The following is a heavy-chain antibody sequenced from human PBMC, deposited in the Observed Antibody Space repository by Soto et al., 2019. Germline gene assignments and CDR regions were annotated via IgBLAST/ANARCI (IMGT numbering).Heavy chain of an antibody. CDR2: IYSGGST. J-gene: IGHJ4*02. CDR3: ARANKAPGDYAFDY. D-gene: IGHD4-17*01. Sequence: EVQLVESGGGLVQPGGSLRLACAASGFTVNTNYMSWVRQAPGKGLECVSVIYSGGSTYYADSVKGRFTISRDNSKNTLYLQMNSLSAEDSAVYYCARANKAPGDYAFDYWGQGTLVTVSS. V-gene: IGHV3-66*01. CDR1: GFTVNTNY.